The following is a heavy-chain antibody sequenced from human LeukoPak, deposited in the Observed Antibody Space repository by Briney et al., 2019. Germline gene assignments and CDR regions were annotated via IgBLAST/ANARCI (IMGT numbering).Heavy chain of an antibody. J-gene: IGHJ4*02. V-gene: IGHV1-46*01. Sequence: ASVKVSCKAPGYTFTSYYIHWVRQAPGQGLEWMGIINPSGGSTSYAEKFQGRVTMTRDTSTSTVYMELSSLGSEDTAVYYCARGSEQWLALDYWGQGTLVTVSS. CDR1: GYTFTSYY. CDR3: ARGSEQWLALDY. D-gene: IGHD6-19*01. CDR2: INPSGGST.